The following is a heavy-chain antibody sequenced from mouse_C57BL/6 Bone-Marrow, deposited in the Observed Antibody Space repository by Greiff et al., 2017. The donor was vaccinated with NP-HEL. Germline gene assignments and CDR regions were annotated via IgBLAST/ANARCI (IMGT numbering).Heavy chain of an antibody. V-gene: IGHV1-75*01. CDR1: GYTFTDYY. D-gene: IGHD1-1*01. CDR3: ARCPYYYGSSPRYCAMDY. Sequence: VKLMESGPELVKPGASVKISCKASGYTFTDYYINWVKQRPGQGLEWIGWIFPGSGSTYYNEKFKGKATLTVDKSSSTAYMLLSSLTSEDSAVYFCARCPYYYGSSPRYCAMDYWGQGTSVTVSS. J-gene: IGHJ4*01. CDR2: IFPGSGST.